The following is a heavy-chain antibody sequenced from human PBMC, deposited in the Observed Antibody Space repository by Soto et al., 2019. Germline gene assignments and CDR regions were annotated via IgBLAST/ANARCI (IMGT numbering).Heavy chain of an antibody. CDR2: ISGSGGST. V-gene: IGHV3-23*01. D-gene: IGHD3-10*01. CDR3: GKDRFWLYGSWSYYKGSLDY. CDR1: GFTFSSYA. J-gene: IGHJ4*02. Sequence: PGESLRLSWAASGFTFSSYAIRWVRQAPGKGLEWVSAISGSGGSTYYADSGKGRFTISRDNSKNTLYLQMNSLRAEDTAGYCCGKDRFWLYGSWSYYKGSLDYWGQGTLVTVSS.